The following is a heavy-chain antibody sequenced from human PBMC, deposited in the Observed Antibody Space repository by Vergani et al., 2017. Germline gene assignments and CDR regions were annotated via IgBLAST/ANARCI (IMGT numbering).Heavy chain of an antibody. J-gene: IGHJ3*02. CDR2: IIPIFGTA. CDR3: ARVESKTHAFDI. Sequence: QVQLVQSGAEVKKPGSSVKVSCKASGGTFSSYAISWVRQAPGQGLEWMGRIIPIFGTANYAQKLQGRVTMTTDTSTSTAYMELRSLRSDDTAVYYCARVESKTHAFDIWGQGTMVTVSS. V-gene: IGHV1-69*05. CDR1: GGTFSSYA.